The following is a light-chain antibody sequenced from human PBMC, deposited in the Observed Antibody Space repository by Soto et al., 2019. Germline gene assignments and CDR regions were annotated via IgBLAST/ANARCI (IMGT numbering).Light chain of an antibody. CDR2: EVN. CDR1: SSDIGYYNF. Sequence: QSVLTQSASVSGSPGQSITISCTGTSSDIGYYNFVSWYQHHPGKAPKLMIYEVNYRPSGVSNRFSGSKSGNTASLTISGLQAEDEADYFCSSYTSNTTWVFGGGTKLTVL. V-gene: IGLV2-14*01. J-gene: IGLJ3*02. CDR3: SSYTSNTTWV.